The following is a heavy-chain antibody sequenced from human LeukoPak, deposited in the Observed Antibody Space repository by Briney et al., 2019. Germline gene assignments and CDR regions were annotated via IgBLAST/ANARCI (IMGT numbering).Heavy chain of an antibody. CDR2: ISGDLRYI. CDR3: TKTDGRNYFFPY. V-gene: IGHV3-21*01. J-gene: IGHJ1*01. D-gene: IGHD5-24*01. CDR1: GFSFSSYS. Sequence: GGSLRLSCAASGFSFSSYSVNWVRQAPGKGLEWVSSISGDLRYISYADSVKGRFTISRDNAKTSVFLQMNSLRVEDTAVYYCTKTDGRNYFFPYWGQGTLVTVSS.